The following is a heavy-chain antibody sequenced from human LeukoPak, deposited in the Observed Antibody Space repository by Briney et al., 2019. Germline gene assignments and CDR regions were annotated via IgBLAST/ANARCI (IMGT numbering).Heavy chain of an antibody. Sequence: PGGSLRLSCAASGFTFSSYSMNWVRQAPGKGLEWVSSISSSSSYIYYADSVKGRFTISGDNAKNSLYLQMNSLRAEDTAVYYCARALATVTPWYFDYWGQGTLVTVSS. V-gene: IGHV3-21*01. D-gene: IGHD4-17*01. CDR1: GFTFSSYS. CDR2: ISSSSSYI. CDR3: ARALATVTPWYFDY. J-gene: IGHJ4*02.